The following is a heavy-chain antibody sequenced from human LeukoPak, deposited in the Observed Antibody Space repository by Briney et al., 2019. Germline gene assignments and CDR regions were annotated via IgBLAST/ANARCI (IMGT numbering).Heavy chain of an antibody. CDR1: GFTFSSYE. Sequence: GGSLRLSCAASGFTFSSYEMNWVRQAPGKGLEWVSYISSSGSTTYYADSVKGRFTISRDNAKNSLYLQMNSLRAEDTAVYYCARDLRGRNYGNYYYYMDVWGKGTTVTVSS. D-gene: IGHD4-11*01. V-gene: IGHV3-48*03. J-gene: IGHJ6*03. CDR3: ARDLRGRNYGNYYYYMDV. CDR2: ISSSGSTT.